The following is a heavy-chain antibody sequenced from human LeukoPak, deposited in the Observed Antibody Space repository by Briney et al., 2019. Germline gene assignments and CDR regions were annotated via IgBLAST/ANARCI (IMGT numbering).Heavy chain of an antibody. Sequence: ASVKVSCKASGYTFTSYGISWVRQAPGQCLEWMGWISAYNGNTNYAQKLQGRVTMTTDTSTSTAYIDLRSLRSDDTAVYYCARAYYGSGSYYSPDYWGQGTLVTVSS. CDR3: ARAYYGSGSYYSPDY. CDR2: ISAYNGNT. D-gene: IGHD3-10*01. V-gene: IGHV1-18*01. CDR1: GYTFTSYG. J-gene: IGHJ4*02.